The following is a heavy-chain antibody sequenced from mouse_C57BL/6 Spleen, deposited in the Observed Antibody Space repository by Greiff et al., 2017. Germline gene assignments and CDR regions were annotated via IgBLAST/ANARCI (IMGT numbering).Heavy chain of an antibody. Sequence: VMLVESGAELAKPGASVKLSCKASGYTFTSYWMHWVKQRPGQGLEWIGYINPSSGYTKYNQKFKDKATLTADKSSSTAYMQLSSLTYEDSAVYYCAKEASNYSYFDVWGTGTTVTVSS. D-gene: IGHD2-10*02. J-gene: IGHJ1*03. CDR1: GYTFTSYW. V-gene: IGHV1-7*01. CDR3: AKEASNYSYFDV. CDR2: INPSSGYT.